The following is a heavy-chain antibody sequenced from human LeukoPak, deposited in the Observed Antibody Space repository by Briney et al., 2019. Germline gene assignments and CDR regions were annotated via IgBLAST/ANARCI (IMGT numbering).Heavy chain of an antibody. D-gene: IGHD5-12*01. Sequence: ASVKVSFKAFGYSLTNYYVHWVRQAPGQGLEWMGEINPSGGSTSYAQKFQGRIAVTRDTYTNTVYMDLSSLRSEDTATYYCARGAPTTRIGAGRFDYWGQGSLLTVAS. J-gene: IGHJ4*02. CDR1: GYSLTNYY. V-gene: IGHV1-46*01. CDR3: ARGAPTTRIGAGRFDY. CDR2: INPSGGST.